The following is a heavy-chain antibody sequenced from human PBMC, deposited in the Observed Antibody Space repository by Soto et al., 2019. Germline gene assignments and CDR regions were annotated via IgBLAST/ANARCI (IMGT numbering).Heavy chain of an antibody. CDR2: ISYDGSNK. Sequence: QVQLVESGGGVVQPGRSLRLSCAASGFTFSSYAIHWVRQAPGKGLEWVAVISYDGSNKYYADSVTGRFTLSRDNSKNTLYLQINSLRAEDTAVYYCARDHALGYSDYDPTPFDYWGQGTLVIVSS. CDR3: ARDHALGYSDYDPTPFDY. V-gene: IGHV3-30-3*01. CDR1: GFTFSSYA. D-gene: IGHD5-12*01. J-gene: IGHJ4*02.